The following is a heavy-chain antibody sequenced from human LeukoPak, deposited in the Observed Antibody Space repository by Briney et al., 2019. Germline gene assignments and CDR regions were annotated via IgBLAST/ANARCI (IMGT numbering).Heavy chain of an antibody. V-gene: IGHV4-4*02. J-gene: IGHJ4*02. Sequence: SETLSLTCAASGGSITTTNWWRWVRQPPGKGLEWIGEVHLNGATNYNPSLESRFSMSIDKSNNHLSLEVTSVTAADTAMYYCTRESGAFSPFGFWGQGTLVTVSS. D-gene: IGHD1-26*01. CDR3: TRESGAFSPFGF. CDR1: GGSITTTNW. CDR2: VHLNGAT.